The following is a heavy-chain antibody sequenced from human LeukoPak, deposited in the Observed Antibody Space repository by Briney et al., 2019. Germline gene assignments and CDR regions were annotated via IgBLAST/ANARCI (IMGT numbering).Heavy chain of an antibody. CDR3: ARSGIQLRPFDY. Sequence: ASVKVSCKASGYTFTSYYKHWVRQAPGQGLEWMGIINPSGGSTSYAQKFQGRVTMTRDTSTSTVYMELSSLRSEDTAVYYCARSGIQLRPFDYWGQGTLVTVSS. CDR2: INPSGGST. J-gene: IGHJ4*02. D-gene: IGHD5-18*01. V-gene: IGHV1-46*03. CDR1: GYTFTSYY.